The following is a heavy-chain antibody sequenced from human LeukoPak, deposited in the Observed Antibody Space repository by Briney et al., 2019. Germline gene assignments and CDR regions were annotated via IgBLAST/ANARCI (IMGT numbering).Heavy chain of an antibody. Sequence: SETLSLTCTVSGGSISSSSYYWGWIRQPPGKGLEWIGSIYYSGSTYYNPSLKSRVTISVDTSKNQFSLKLSSVTAADTAVYYCARQRTRAMVPKSQSVTNFDYWGQGTLVTVSS. CDR3: ARQRTRAMVPKSQSVTNFDY. V-gene: IGHV4-39*01. CDR1: GGSISSSSYY. CDR2: IYYSGST. D-gene: IGHD3-10*01. J-gene: IGHJ4*02.